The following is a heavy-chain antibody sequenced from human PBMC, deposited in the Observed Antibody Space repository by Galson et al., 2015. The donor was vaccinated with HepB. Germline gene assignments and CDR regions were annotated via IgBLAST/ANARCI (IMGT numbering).Heavy chain of an antibody. D-gene: IGHD3-3*01. CDR1: EYIFTNYW. CDR3: ARRMEWCHTTGGSAFDF. J-gene: IGHJ3*01. Sequence: QSGAEVKKPGESLKNSCKGSEYIFTNYWIGWVRQMPGEGLEWMAHIYPGDSDTRYSPSFQGQVTISADKSTSTAYLQWRSLKASDTAINYCARRMEWCHTTGGSAFDFWGPGTMVTVSS. CDR2: IYPGDSDT. V-gene: IGHV5-51*01.